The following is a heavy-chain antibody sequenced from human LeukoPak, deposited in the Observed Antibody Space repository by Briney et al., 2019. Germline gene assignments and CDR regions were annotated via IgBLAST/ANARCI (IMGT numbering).Heavy chain of an antibody. CDR1: GGSFSSYY. D-gene: IGHD3-22*01. J-gene: IGHJ3*02. Sequence: SETLSLTCTVSGGSFSSYYWSWIRQPPGKGLEWIGYIDYSGGTNYNPSLKSRVTISVDTSKNQFSLKLSSVTAADTAVHYCARGSYYDSSGYFPDAFDIWGQGTMVTVSS. CDR3: ARGSYYDSSGYFPDAFDI. V-gene: IGHV4-59*01. CDR2: IDYSGGT.